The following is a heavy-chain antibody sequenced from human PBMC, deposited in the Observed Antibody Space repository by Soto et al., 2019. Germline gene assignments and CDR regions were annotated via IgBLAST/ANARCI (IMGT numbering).Heavy chain of an antibody. V-gene: IGHV3-30*01. CDR3: ARRSGRSAIYYYYYDMDV. CDR1: GFTFSSYA. Sequence: GGSLRLSCAASGFTFSSYAMHRVRQAPGKGLQWVAVISYDGSNKCYADSVKGRFTITRDDSKNTLYLQMNSLRPDDTAVYYHARRSGRSAIYYYYYDMDVWGQGTTVTVSS. CDR2: ISYDGSNK. J-gene: IGHJ6*02. D-gene: IGHD5-12*01.